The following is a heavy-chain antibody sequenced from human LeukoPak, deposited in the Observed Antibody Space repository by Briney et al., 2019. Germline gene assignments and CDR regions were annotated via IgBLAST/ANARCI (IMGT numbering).Heavy chain of an antibody. CDR1: GNTFTGYY. J-gene: IGHJ4*02. CDR3: ARDRVGSGWPRPFYFEF. V-gene: IGHV1-2*02. CDR2: ISPNTGAT. D-gene: IGHD6-19*01. Sequence: ASVRVSCRPSGNTFTGYYIHWVPQAPGQPREWWSWISPNTGATIFAHKFQDRVSMTRDTSIDTAYLELTSLTADDTALYYCARDRVGSGWPRPFYFEFWVQGTLVTVSS.